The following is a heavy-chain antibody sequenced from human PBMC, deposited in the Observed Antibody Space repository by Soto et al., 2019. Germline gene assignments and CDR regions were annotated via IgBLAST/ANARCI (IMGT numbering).Heavy chain of an antibody. CDR2: IIPIFGTA. J-gene: IGHJ4*02. CDR1: GGTFSSYA. V-gene: IGHV1-69*01. CDR3: ARDGGSHFERLVRRLDY. D-gene: IGHD6-19*01. Sequence: QVQLVQSGAEVKKPGSSVKVSCKASGGTFSSYAISWVRQAPGQGLEWMGGIIPIFGTANYAQKFQGRVTITADESTSTDYMELSSLRSEDTAVYYCARDGGSHFERLVRRLDYWGQGTLVTVSS.